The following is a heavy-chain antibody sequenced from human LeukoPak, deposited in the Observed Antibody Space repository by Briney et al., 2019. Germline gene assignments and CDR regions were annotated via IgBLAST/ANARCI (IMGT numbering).Heavy chain of an antibody. Sequence: PGGSLRLSCAASGFTSSSYSMNWVRQAPGKGLEWVSSISSSSSYIYYADSVKGRFTISRDNAKNSLYLQMNSLRAEDTAVYYCARVLIAVAPEDYYYGMDVWGQGTTVTVSS. J-gene: IGHJ6*02. CDR3: ARVLIAVAPEDYYYGMDV. V-gene: IGHV3-21*01. D-gene: IGHD6-19*01. CDR1: GFTSSSYS. CDR2: ISSSSSYI.